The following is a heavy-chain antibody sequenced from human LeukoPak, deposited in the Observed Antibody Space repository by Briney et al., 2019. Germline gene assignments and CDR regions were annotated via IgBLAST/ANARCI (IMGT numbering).Heavy chain of an antibody. Sequence: SETLSLTCTVSGGSISSYYWSWIRQPPGKGLEWIGYISYSGSTNYNPSLKSRVTISVDTSKNQFSLKLSSVTAADTAVYYCARTHSSGFSFDYWGQGTLVTVSS. J-gene: IGHJ4*02. V-gene: IGHV4-59*08. CDR2: ISYSGST. CDR1: GGSISSYY. CDR3: ARTHSSGFSFDY. D-gene: IGHD6-19*01.